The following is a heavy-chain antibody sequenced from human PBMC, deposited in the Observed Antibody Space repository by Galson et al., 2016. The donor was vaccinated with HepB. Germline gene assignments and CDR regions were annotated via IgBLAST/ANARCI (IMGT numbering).Heavy chain of an antibody. J-gene: IGHJ6*02. Sequence: SLRLSCAASGFTFSNHWMHWVRQAPGKGLVWVSRINGDGTSAFYADSVKDRFTVSRDNAEKSLYLQMNSLRAEDTAVYYCAKMSESLTYYYGMDVWGQGTTVTVSS. CDR1: GFTFSNHW. V-gene: IGHV3-74*01. CDR3: AKMSESLTYYYGMDV. CDR2: INGDGTSA. D-gene: IGHD1-26*01.